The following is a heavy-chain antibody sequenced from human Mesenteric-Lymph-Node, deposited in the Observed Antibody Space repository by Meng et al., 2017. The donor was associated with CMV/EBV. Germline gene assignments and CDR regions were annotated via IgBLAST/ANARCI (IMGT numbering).Heavy chain of an antibody. J-gene: IGHJ5*02. CDR2: IFWNDDK. V-gene: IGHV2-5*01. CDR1: LRTYGLC. CDR3: AHSTYCSGGSCYSENWFDP. Sequence: LRTYGLCVAWIRQPPGGALEWLALIFWNDDKRYSPSLKNRLTITKDTSKSQVVLTMTDMDPVDTATYYCAHSTYCSGGSCYSENWFDPWGQGTLVTVSS. D-gene: IGHD2-15*01.